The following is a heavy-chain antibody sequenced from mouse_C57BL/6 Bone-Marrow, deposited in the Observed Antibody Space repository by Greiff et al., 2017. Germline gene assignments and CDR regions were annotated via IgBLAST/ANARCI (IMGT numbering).Heavy chain of an antibody. CDR3: ERGKEKAPATFYYAMDY. V-gene: IGHV1-61*01. CDR2: IYPSDSDT. J-gene: IGHJ4*01. Sequence: QVQLQQPGAELVRPGSSVKLSCTASGYTFTSYWMAWVKQRPGQGLEWIGNIYPSDSDTHYNQKFKDKATLSIDKSSSTAYMQLSSLTSEDSAVYYGERGKEKAPATFYYAMDYWGQGTSVTVSS. CDR1: GYTFTSYW. D-gene: IGHD3-2*01.